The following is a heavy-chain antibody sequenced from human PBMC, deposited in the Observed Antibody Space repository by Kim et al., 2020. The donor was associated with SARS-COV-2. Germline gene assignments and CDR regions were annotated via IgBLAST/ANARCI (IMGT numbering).Heavy chain of an antibody. J-gene: IGHJ3*01. CDR3: TKPRAWGDTFDV. D-gene: IGHD7-27*01. V-gene: IGHV4-39*01. Sequence: YLHPSLQSRVTMSLDTSKNQFSLRLSSVTAADTAVYYCTKPRAWGDTFDVWGQGTMVTVSS.